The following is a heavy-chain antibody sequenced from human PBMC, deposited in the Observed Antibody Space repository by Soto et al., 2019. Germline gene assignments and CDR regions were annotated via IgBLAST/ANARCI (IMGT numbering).Heavy chain of an antibody. CDR1: RGSISSGTNY. J-gene: IGHJ5*02. V-gene: IGHV4-39*01. Sequence: QLQLQESGPGLLKPSETLALAYTDSRGSISSGTNYWAWIRHPPRKGLEWIANIYYSGSNFYNPSPKSRVSITPDTSKNDFSFKLRSVTAADKAVYYYAGQEAGWDHASWGEGKLVSDSS. CDR3: AGQEAGWDHAS. D-gene: IGHD1-26*01. CDR2: IYYSGSN.